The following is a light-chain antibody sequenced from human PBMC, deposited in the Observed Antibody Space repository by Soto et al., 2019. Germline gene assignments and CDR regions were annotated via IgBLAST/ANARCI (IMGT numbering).Light chain of an antibody. Sequence: EIVLTQSPGTLSLSPEERATLSCRASQSVSSSYLAWYQQKPGQAPRLLIYGASSRATGIPDRFSGSGSGTDFTLTISRLEPEDFAVYYCQQYRSSPPRTFGQGTKVEIK. CDR3: QQYRSSPPRT. J-gene: IGKJ1*01. CDR2: GAS. V-gene: IGKV3-20*01. CDR1: QSVSSSY.